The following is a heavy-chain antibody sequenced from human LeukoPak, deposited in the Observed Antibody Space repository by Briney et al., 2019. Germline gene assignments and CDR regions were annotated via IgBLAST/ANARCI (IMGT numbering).Heavy chain of an antibody. J-gene: IGHJ4*02. V-gene: IGHV3-23*01. CDR2: ISGSGGST. D-gene: IGHD3-10*01. Sequence: GGTLRLSCAASGFTFRSYGMSWVRQAPGKGLEWVSGISGSGGSTYYADSVKGRFNISRDNSKNTLYLQMNSLRAEDTAVYYCAKGERGLLWFGELFYYFEYWGQGILVTVSS. CDR3: AKGERGLLWFGELFYYFEY. CDR1: GFTFRSYG.